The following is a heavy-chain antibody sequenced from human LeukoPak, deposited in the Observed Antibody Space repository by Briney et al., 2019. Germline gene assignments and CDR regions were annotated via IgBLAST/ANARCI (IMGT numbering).Heavy chain of an antibody. CDR2: ISYDGSNK. CDR3: AREGPPDQGVDYYYYGMDV. CDR1: GFTFDDYA. D-gene: IGHD2-15*01. Sequence: GGSLRLSCAASGFTFDDYAMHWVRQAPGKGLEWVAVISYDGSNKYYADSVKGRFTISRDNSKNTLYLQMNSLRAEDTAVYYCAREGPPDQGVDYYYYGMDVWGQGTTVTVSS. J-gene: IGHJ6*02. V-gene: IGHV3-30*04.